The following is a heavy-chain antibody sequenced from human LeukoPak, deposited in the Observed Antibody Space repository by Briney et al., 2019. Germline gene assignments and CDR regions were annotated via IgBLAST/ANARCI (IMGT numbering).Heavy chain of an antibody. J-gene: IGHJ4*02. CDR3: ARQGLDRAMVGFDY. Sequence: PGEAPRTSWKGSGYSFTSYCISWVRQMPGKGAEVMGSIDPSDSYTNYSPSLQGHVTISADKSTSTAYLQWSSLKASDTAMYYCARQGLDRAMVGFDYWGQGTLVTVSS. V-gene: IGHV5-10-1*01. D-gene: IGHD5-18*01. CDR1: GYSFTSYC. CDR2: IDPSDSYT.